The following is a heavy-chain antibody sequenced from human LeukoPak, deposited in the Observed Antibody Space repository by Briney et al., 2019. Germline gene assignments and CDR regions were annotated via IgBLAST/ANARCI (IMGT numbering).Heavy chain of an antibody. D-gene: IGHD3-10*01. CDR3: ATILLWFGVSARWFDP. CDR2: IYYSGST. Sequence: PSETLSLTCTVSGGSISSSSYYWGWIRQPPGKGLEWIGSIYYSGSTYYNPSLKSRVTISVDTSKNQFSLKLSSVTAADTAVYYCATILLWFGVSARWFDPWGQGTLVTVSS. V-gene: IGHV4-39*07. J-gene: IGHJ5*02. CDR1: GGSISSSSYY.